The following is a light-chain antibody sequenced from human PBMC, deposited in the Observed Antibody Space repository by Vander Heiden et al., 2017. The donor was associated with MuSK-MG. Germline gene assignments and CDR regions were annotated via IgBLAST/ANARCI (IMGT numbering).Light chain of an antibody. V-gene: IGKV1-33*01. CDR2: DAS. CDR3: QQEDNLPST. Sequence: IQMTQSPSSLSASVGDRVTITCQASQDISNYLNWYQQKPGKAPKLLIYDASNLETGVPSRFSGSGSGTDFTFTISSLQPEDIATYYCQQEDNLPSTFGQGTKLEIK. CDR1: QDISNY. J-gene: IGKJ2*01.